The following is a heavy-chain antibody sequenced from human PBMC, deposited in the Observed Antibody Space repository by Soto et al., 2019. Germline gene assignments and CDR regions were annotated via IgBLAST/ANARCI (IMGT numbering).Heavy chain of an antibody. J-gene: IGHJ6*03. V-gene: IGHV1-18*01. CDR2: ISAYNGNT. CDR1: GYTFTSYG. CDR3: ARDFADIVVVVAATDYYYYMDV. D-gene: IGHD2-15*01. Sequence: ASVKVSCKASGYTFTSYGISWVLQAPGQGLEWMGWISAYNGNTNYAQKLQGRVTMTTDTSTSTAYMELRSLRSDDTAVYYCARDFADIVVVVAATDYYYYMDVWGKGTTVTVSS.